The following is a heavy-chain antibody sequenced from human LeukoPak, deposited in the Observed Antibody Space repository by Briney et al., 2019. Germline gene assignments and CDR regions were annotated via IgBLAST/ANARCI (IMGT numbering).Heavy chain of an antibody. CDR3: ARAANYYGSGSNWFDP. V-gene: IGHV1-46*01. J-gene: IGHJ5*02. CDR2: INPSGGST. D-gene: IGHD3-10*01. CDR1: GYTFTSYC. Sequence: ASVKVSCKASGYTFTSYCMHWVRQAPGQGLEWMGIINPSGGSTSYAQKFQGRVTMTRDTSTSTVYMELSSLRSEDTAVYYCARAANYYGSGSNWFDPWGQGTLVTVSS.